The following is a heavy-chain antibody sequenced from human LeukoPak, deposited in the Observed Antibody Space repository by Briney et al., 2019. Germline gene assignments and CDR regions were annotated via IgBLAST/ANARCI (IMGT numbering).Heavy chain of an antibody. CDR3: ARHGDYCFDL. D-gene: IGHD2-21*01. J-gene: IGHJ4*02. V-gene: IGHV3-7*02. CDR1: GFTFSRSW. Sequence: GESLRLSCAASGFTFSRSWMGWVRQAPGKGLEWVANIKQDGTSKYYVDSVMGRFTISRDNAENSVYLQMNSLSAGDTAVYYCARHGDYCFDLWGPGTRVTVSS. CDR2: IKQDGTSK.